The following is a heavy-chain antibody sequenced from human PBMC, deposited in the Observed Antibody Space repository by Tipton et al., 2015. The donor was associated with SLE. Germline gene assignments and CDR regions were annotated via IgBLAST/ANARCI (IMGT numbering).Heavy chain of an antibody. CDR2: IYHSGST. Sequence: TLSLTCTVSGYSISSGYYWGWIRQPPGKGLEWVGSIYHSGSTYYNPSLKSRITISVDTSKNQFSLKLSSVTAADTAVYYCASVPYWGQGSLVTVSS. V-gene: IGHV4-38-2*02. CDR3: ASVPY. J-gene: IGHJ4*02. CDR1: GYSISSGYY.